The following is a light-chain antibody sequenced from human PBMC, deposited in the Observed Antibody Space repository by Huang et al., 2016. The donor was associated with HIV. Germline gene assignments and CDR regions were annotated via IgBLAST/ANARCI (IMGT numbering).Light chain of an antibody. Sequence: EIVMTQSPVTQSVSPGERATLSCRASQSISSNLAWYQQKPGQAPRLLLYGASTSATVIPDRVSGSGSGTQFTLTISSLQSEEFALYYCKHDNNWPYTFGQGTKLEIK. CDR1: QSISSN. CDR2: GAS. V-gene: IGKV3-15*01. CDR3: KHDNNWPYT. J-gene: IGKJ2*01.